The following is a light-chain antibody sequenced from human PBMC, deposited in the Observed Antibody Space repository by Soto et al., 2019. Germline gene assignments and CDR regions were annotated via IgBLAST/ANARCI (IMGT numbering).Light chain of an antibody. CDR2: WAS. CDR3: QQYYSTSWT. Sequence: DIVMTQSPDFLAVSLGERATINCKSNQSVLYSSDNKNYLAWYQQKQGQPPKLLIYWASTRESGVPDRFSGSGSGTDFTLTISSLQAEDVAIYYCQQYYSTSWTFGQGTKVEIK. CDR1: QSVLYSSDNKNY. J-gene: IGKJ1*01. V-gene: IGKV4-1*01.